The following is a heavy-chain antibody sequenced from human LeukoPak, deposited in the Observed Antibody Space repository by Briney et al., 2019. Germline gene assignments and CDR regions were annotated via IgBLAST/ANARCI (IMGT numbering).Heavy chain of an antibody. V-gene: IGHV3-9*01. CDR3: AKVRY. CDR1: GFTFDDYA. Sequence: PGRSLRLSCAASGFTFDDYAMHWVRQAPGKGLEWVSGISWNSGSIGYADSVKGRFTISRDNAKNSLYLQMNSLRAEDTAVYYCAKVRYWGQGTLVTVSS. CDR2: ISWNSGSI. J-gene: IGHJ4*02.